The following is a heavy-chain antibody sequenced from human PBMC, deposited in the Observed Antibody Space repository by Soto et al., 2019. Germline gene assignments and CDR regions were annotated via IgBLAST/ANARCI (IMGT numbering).Heavy chain of an antibody. CDR3: ARGAWSSGIYYVASTYYFDS. J-gene: IGHJ4*01. CDR2: IIPIFNTA. D-gene: IGHD1-26*01. CDR1: GGTFSSYA. Sequence: SVKGSCKASGGTFSSYAISWVRQAPGQGLEWMGGIIPIFNTANYAQKFQGRVTITADESTSTAYMGLSSLRSEDTAVYYCARGAWSSGIYYVASTYYFDSWG. V-gene: IGHV1-69*13.